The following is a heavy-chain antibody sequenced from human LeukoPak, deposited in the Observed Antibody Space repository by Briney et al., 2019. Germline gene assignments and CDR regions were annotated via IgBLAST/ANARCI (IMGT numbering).Heavy chain of an antibody. Sequence: SETLSLTCADHVGSSSDYYWSWIPHPPGTGLEWIGEINDCGRTNHNPSLTSRVPMSADTYKNQISLKLSSVTAADTDVYVCARGNPRDFGASGFYYNYWGQGTRVTVSS. J-gene: IGHJ4*02. CDR2: INDCGRT. V-gene: IGHV4-34*01. D-gene: IGHD4/OR15-4a*01. CDR1: VGSSSDYY. CDR3: ARGNPRDFGASGFYYNY.